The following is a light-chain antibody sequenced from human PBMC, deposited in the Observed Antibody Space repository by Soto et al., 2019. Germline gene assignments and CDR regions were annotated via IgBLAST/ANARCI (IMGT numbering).Light chain of an antibody. J-gene: IGKJ1*01. CDR1: QSVSSRY. Sequence: EILLTQSPGPLSLSPGERATLWCRSSQSVSSRYLAWYQQKPGQAPRLLIYDASNRATGIPARFSGSGSGTDFTLTISSLEAEDFAVYYCQQRYNWPPWTFGQGTKVDIK. CDR3: QQRYNWPPWT. CDR2: DAS. V-gene: IGKV3-11*01.